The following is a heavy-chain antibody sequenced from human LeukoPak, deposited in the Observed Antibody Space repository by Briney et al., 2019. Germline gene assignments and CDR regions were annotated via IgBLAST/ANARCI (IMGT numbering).Heavy chain of an antibody. Sequence: SETLSLTCTVSGGFISSYYWSWIRQAPGKGLECIGYIYYSGSTNYNPSLKSRVTISVDTSKNQFSLKLSSVTAADTAVYYCARGLLHGLWGWGQGTLVTVSS. CDR2: IYYSGST. CDR3: ARGLLHGLWG. CDR1: GGFISSYY. D-gene: IGHD7-27*01. V-gene: IGHV4-59*12. J-gene: IGHJ4*02.